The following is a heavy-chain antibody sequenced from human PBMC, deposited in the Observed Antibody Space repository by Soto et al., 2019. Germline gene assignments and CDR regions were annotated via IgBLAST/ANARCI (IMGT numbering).Heavy chain of an antibody. CDR1: GFTLKNYA. CDR3: AKDAVPYNGEWDWFDL. D-gene: IGHD3-10*01. CDR2: IGGSGSAA. J-gene: IGHJ5*02. Sequence: EGQLFESGIALVQPGGSLRLSCAASGFTLKNYAMTCVRPAPGKGMEWVSSIGGSGSAAHYADSVTGRFTVSRDDAQTTLYLQVSGMRVDDTALYYCAKDAVPYNGEWDWFDLWCQGTLVTVSS. V-gene: IGHV3-23*01.